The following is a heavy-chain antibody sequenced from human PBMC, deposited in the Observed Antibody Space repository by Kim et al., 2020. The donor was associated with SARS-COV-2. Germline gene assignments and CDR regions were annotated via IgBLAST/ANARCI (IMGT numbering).Heavy chain of an antibody. CDR3: ARGGMYCSSISCYGLDY. D-gene: IGHD2-2*01. Sequence: ASVKVSCKASGYTFTSYGITWVRQAPGQGPEWMGWISPYNGDTNYAQKVRGRVTMTTETSTSTAYMELRSLRSDDTAVYFCARGGMYCSSISCYGLDYWGQGTLVTVSS. CDR2: ISPYNGDT. V-gene: IGHV1-18*01. J-gene: IGHJ4*02. CDR1: GYTFTSYG.